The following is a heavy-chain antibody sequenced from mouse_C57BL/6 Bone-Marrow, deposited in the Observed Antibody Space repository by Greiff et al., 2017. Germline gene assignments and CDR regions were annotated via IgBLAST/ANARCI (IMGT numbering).Heavy chain of an antibody. CDR2: IDPSDSYT. J-gene: IGHJ2*01. V-gene: IGHV1-59*01. Sequence: QVQLQQSGAELVRPGTSVKLSCKASGYTFTSYWMHWVKQRPGQGLEWIGVIDPSDSYTNYNQKFKGKATLTVDTSSSTAYMQLSSLTSEDSAVYYCAKTFSDYWGQGTTLTVSS. CDR3: AKTFSDY. CDR1: GYTFTSYW.